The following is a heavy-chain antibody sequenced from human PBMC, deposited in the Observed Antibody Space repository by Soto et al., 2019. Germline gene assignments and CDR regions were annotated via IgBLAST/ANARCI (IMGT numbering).Heavy chain of an antibody. CDR3: ARAGYSSSWNRYYYYGMDV. Sequence: QVQLVQSGAEVKKPGSSVKVSCKASGGTFSSYAISWVRQAPGQGLEWMGGIIPIFGTANYAQKFQGRVKITADESTSTAYMELSSLRSEDTAVYYCARAGYSSSWNRYYYYGMDVWGQGTTVTVSS. D-gene: IGHD6-13*01. CDR1: GGTFSSYA. J-gene: IGHJ6*02. V-gene: IGHV1-69*01. CDR2: IIPIFGTA.